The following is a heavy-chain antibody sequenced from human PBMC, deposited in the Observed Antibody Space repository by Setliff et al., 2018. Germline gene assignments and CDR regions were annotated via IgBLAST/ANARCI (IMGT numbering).Heavy chain of an antibody. V-gene: IGHV4-38-2*01. CDR2: MYHSGST. J-gene: IGHJ3*02. Sequence: PSETLSLTCAVSYYSISSGYYWGWIRQPPGKGLEWIGSMYHSGSTYCSPSLESRVTISVDMSKNHLSLKLSSVTAADTAVYYCARHIWGAKMQLPHDVFDIWGQGTMGTVSS. CDR1: YYSISSGYY. CDR3: ARHIWGAKMQLPHDVFDI. D-gene: IGHD2-2*01.